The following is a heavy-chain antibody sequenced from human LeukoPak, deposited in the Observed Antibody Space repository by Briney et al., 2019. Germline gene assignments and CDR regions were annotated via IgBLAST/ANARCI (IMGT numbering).Heavy chain of an antibody. Sequence: PSETLSLTCAVSGVSISSGGYSWSWIRQPPGKGLEWIGYIYHSGSTYYNLSLKSRVTISVDRSKNQFSLKLSSVTAADTAVYYCARDSHNVWGTYFDYWGQGTLVTVSS. CDR2: IYHSGST. J-gene: IGHJ4*02. V-gene: IGHV4-30-2*01. CDR1: GVSISSGGYS. D-gene: IGHD3-16*01. CDR3: ARDSHNVWGTYFDY.